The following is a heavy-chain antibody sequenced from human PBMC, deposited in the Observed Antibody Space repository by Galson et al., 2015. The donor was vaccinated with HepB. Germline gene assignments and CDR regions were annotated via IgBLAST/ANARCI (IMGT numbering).Heavy chain of an antibody. J-gene: IGHJ4*02. Sequence: SETLSLTCAVSGDSISSDSWWSWVRQPPGEGLEWIGEIYHSGGTNYRPSLKSRVTISVDKSKNLFSLKLTFVTAADTAVYYCARGSEDNYGSFDYWGQGTLVTVSS. CDR2: IYHSGGT. CDR1: GDSISSDSW. D-gene: IGHD3-10*01. CDR3: ARGSEDNYGSFDY. V-gene: IGHV4-4*02.